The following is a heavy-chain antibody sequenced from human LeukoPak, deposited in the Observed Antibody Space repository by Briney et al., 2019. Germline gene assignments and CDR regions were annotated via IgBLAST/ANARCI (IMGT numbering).Heavy chain of an antibody. CDR3: ARAHSNNWRFDY. D-gene: IGHD6-13*01. CDR1: GGSFSGYY. Sequence: SETLSLTCTVSGGSFSGYYWSWIRQPPGKGLEWIGYVYNSGNSDYNPSLKSRVSILVDTSKHQWSLKLRSLTAADTAVYYCARAHSNNWRFDYWSQGNLVTVSS. CDR2: VYNSGNS. V-gene: IGHV4-59*01. J-gene: IGHJ4*02.